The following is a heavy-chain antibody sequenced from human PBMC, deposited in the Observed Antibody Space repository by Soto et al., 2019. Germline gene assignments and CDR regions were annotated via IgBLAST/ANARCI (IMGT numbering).Heavy chain of an antibody. J-gene: IGHJ3*02. CDR3: ASGVYCSSTSCYIRAFDI. CDR2: IYPGDSDT. Sequence: GESLKISCKGSGYSFTSYWIGWVRQMPGKGLEWMGIIYPGDSDTRYSPSFQGQVTISADKSISTAYLQWSSLKASDTAMYYCASGVYCSSTSCYIRAFDIWGQGTMVTV. D-gene: IGHD2-2*02. CDR1: GYSFTSYW. V-gene: IGHV5-51*01.